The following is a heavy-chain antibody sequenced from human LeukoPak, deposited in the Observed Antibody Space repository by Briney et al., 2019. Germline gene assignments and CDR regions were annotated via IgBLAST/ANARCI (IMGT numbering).Heavy chain of an antibody. D-gene: IGHD3-10*01. CDR3: ARDSGSSYGMDV. Sequence: PGGSLRLSCAASGFIYSSYEMNWVRQAPGKGLEWVSYISSSGSDKYYADSVRGRFTISRDNAKNSLYLQMNSLRAEDTALYYCARDSGSSYGMDVWGQGTTVTVSS. V-gene: IGHV3-48*03. CDR2: ISSSGSDK. J-gene: IGHJ6*02. CDR1: GFIYSSYE.